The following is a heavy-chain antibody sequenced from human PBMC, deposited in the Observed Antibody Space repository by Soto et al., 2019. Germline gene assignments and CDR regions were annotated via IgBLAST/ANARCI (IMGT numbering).Heavy chain of an antibody. J-gene: IGHJ5*02. CDR1: GDPLNTGGYY. Sequence: PSETLSLTCTVSGDPLNTGGYYWSWIRHLPGKGLEWLGYINYSGNTYYNPSLKGRVNISGDMSKKQFSLRLSSVTAADTAVYHCARVSSDWFDPWGPGIQVTVSS. V-gene: IGHV4-31*03. CDR2: INYSGNT. D-gene: IGHD3-10*01. CDR3: ARVSSDWFDP.